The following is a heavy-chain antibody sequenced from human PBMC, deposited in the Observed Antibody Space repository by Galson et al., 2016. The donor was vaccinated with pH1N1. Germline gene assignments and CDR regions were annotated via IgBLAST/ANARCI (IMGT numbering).Heavy chain of an antibody. CDR2: IKSKPDAGTI. Sequence: SLRLSCAGSGVTFMDGWTNWVRQAPGKGLEWVARIKSKPDAGTIDYAAPVKGRFTISRDESKNILYLQMNSLRTEDTGVYSCATDYYAATGYSTFDVWGQGTMVTVSS. V-gene: IGHV3-15*01. CDR3: ATDYYAATGYSTFDV. D-gene: IGHD3-22*01. CDR1: GVTFMDGW. J-gene: IGHJ3*01.